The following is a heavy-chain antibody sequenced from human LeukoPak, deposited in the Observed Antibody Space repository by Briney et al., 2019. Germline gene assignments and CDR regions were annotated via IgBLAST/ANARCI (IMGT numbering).Heavy chain of an antibody. CDR2: ISNSGGST. V-gene: IGHV3-23*01. D-gene: IGHD2-15*01. J-gene: IGHJ4*02. CDR3: ARHSGDGCYTGIDY. Sequence: PGGSLRLSCAASGFTFSRYAMTWVRQAPGEGLEWVSSISNSGGSTYDADSVKGRFTISRDNFKNTLYLQMNSLRPEDTAVYYCARHSGDGCYTGIDYWGQGTLVTVSS. CDR1: GFTFSRYA.